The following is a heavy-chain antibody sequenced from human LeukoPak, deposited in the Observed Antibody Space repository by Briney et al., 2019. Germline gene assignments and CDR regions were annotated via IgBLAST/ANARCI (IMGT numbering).Heavy chain of an antibody. Sequence: ASVTVSFKASGYLFITYYVHWVRQAPGQGLEWMGIINPRGGSTSYAQKFQGRVTMTRDTSTSTVYMELSSLRSEDTAVYYCARSDIRPGWFDPWGQGTLVTVSS. D-gene: IGHD2-15*01. V-gene: IGHV1-46*01. J-gene: IGHJ5*02. CDR1: GYLFITYY. CDR3: ARSDIRPGWFDP. CDR2: INPRGGST.